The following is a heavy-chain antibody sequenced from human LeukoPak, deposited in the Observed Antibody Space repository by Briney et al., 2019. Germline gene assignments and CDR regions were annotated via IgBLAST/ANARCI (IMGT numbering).Heavy chain of an antibody. Sequence: ASVKVSCKAPGYIFTSYAMHWVRQAPGQRLEWMGWINADNGDTKYSEKFQGRVTITRDTSATTAYMELSSLTSDDTAAYYCASRGSGSSGWSFDYWGQGTLVTVSA. CDR1: GYIFTSYA. D-gene: IGHD6-19*01. CDR3: ASRGSGSSGWSFDY. V-gene: IGHV1-3*01. J-gene: IGHJ4*02. CDR2: INADNGDT.